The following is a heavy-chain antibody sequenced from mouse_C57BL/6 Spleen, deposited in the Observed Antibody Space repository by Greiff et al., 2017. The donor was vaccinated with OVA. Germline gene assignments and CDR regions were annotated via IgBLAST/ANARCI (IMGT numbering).Heavy chain of an antibody. J-gene: IGHJ2*01. D-gene: IGHD1-1*01. CDR3: ARSSSYGFDY. CDR1: GYSFTGYY. Sequence: VQLKESGPELVKPGASVKISCKASGYSFTGYYMNWVKQSPEKSLEWIGEINPSTGGTTYNQKFKAKATLTVDKSSSTAYMQLKSLTSEDSAVYYCARSSSYGFDYWGQGTTLTVSS. V-gene: IGHV1-42*01. CDR2: INPSTGGT.